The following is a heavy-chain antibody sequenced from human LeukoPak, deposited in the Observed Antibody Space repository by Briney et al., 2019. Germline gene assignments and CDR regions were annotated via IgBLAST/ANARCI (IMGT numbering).Heavy chain of an antibody. CDR1: GYTFTGYY. CDR3: ARTSGDMVRGVIDYYYYGMDV. D-gene: IGHD3-10*01. Sequence: ASVKVSCKASGYTFTGYYMHRVRQAPGQGLEWMGWINPNSGGTNYAQKFQGRVTMTRDTSISTAYMELSRLRSDDTAVYYCARTSGDMVRGVIDYYYYGMDVWGQGTTVTVSS. V-gene: IGHV1-2*02. J-gene: IGHJ6*02. CDR2: INPNSGGT.